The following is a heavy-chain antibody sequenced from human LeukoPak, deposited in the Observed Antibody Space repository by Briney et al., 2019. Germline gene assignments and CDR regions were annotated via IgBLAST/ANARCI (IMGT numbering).Heavy chain of an antibody. Sequence: PSETLSLTCTVSGGSISSYYWSWIRQPAGKGLEWIGRIYTSGSTNYNPSLKSRVTMSVDTSKNQFSLKLSSVTAADTAVYYSARYSSGWYSDAFDIWGQGTMVTVSS. V-gene: IGHV4-4*07. CDR2: IYTSGST. D-gene: IGHD6-19*01. CDR1: GGSISSYY. CDR3: ARYSSGWYSDAFDI. J-gene: IGHJ3*02.